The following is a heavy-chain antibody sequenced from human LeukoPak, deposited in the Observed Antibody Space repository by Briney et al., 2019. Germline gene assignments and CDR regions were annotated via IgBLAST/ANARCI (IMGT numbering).Heavy chain of an antibody. Sequence: SETLSLTCTVSGGSISSYYWSWIRQPPGKGLEWIGYIYYSGSTNYNPSLKSRVTISVDTSKNQFSLKLSSVTAADTAVYYCARGSKCSGGSCYPHNWFDPRGQGTLVTVSS. CDR1: GGSISSYY. V-gene: IGHV4-59*01. D-gene: IGHD2-15*01. CDR2: IYYSGST. CDR3: ARGSKCSGGSCYPHNWFDP. J-gene: IGHJ5*02.